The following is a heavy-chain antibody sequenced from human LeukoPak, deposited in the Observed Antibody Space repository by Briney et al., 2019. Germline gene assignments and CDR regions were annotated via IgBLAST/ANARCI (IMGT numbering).Heavy chain of an antibody. Sequence: GESLKISCKGSGYSFTSYWIGWVRQMPGKGLEWMGIIYPGDPDTRYSPSFQGQVTISADKSISTAYLQWSSLKASDTAMYYCARLRTGHSSSWYAVDYWGQGTLVTVSS. CDR3: ARLRTGHSSSWYAVDY. V-gene: IGHV5-51*01. CDR2: IYPGDPDT. CDR1: GYSFTSYW. J-gene: IGHJ4*02. D-gene: IGHD6-13*01.